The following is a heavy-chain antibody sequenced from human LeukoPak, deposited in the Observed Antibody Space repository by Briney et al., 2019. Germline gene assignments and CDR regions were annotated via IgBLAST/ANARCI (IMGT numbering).Heavy chain of an antibody. D-gene: IGHD6-19*01. V-gene: IGHV3-7*01. Sequence: PGGSLRLSCRPSGFSFSTSWMSWVRQTPGKGLEWVANIKKDGSEEYYVDSVKTRFTISRDNAKNSLYLQLNSLIVEDTAVYYCARLSTSVAGGDHWGQGTLVTVSS. J-gene: IGHJ4*02. CDR1: GFSFSTSW. CDR3: ARLSTSVAGGDH. CDR2: IKKDGSEE.